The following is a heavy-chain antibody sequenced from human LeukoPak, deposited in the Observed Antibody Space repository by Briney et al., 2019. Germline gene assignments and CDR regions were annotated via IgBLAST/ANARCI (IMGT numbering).Heavy chain of an antibody. V-gene: IGHV3-74*01. J-gene: IGHJ3*02. CDR3: ARDGLSETPFDI. Sequence: PGGSLRLPCAASGFTFSSYWMHWVRQAPGKGLVWVSRINSDGSSTSYADSVKGRFTISRDNAKKTLYLQMNSLRAEDTAVYYCARDGLSETPFDIWGQGTMVTVSS. CDR2: INSDGSST. CDR1: GFTFSSYW.